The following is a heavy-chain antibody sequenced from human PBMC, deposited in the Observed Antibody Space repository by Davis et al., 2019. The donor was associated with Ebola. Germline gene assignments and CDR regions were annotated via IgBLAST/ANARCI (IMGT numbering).Heavy chain of an antibody. CDR3: ARAGYCSSTSCQRYYYYYGMDV. D-gene: IGHD2-2*03. CDR1: GGTFSSYA. Sequence: SVKVSCKASGGTFSSYAISWVRQAPGQGLEWMGRIIPILGIANYAQKFQGRVTITADKSTSTAYMELSSLRSEYTAVYYCARAGYCSSTSCQRYYYYYGMDVWGQGTTVTVSS. V-gene: IGHV1-69*04. J-gene: IGHJ6*02. CDR2: IIPILGIA.